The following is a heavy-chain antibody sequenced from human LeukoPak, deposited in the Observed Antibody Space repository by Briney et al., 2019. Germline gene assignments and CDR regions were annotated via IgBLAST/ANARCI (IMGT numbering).Heavy chain of an antibody. J-gene: IGHJ5*02. CDR3: ARHNYAFWSGPNWFDP. V-gene: IGHV4-4*09. CDR2: IYTSGST. D-gene: IGHD3-3*01. Sequence: SETLSLTCTVSGGSISSYYWSWIRQPPGKGLEWIGYIYTSGSTNYNPSLTSRVTISVDTSKNQFSLKLSSVTAADTAVYSCARHNYAFWSGPNWFDPWGQGTLVTVSS. CDR1: GGSISSYY.